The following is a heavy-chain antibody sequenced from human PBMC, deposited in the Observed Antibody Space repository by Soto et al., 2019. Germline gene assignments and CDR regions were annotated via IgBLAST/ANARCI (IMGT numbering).Heavy chain of an antibody. D-gene: IGHD1-26*01. J-gene: IGHJ2*01. CDR2: IYWDDDK. V-gene: IGHV2-5*02. Sequence: QITLNESGPTPVKPTQTLAQTWTLSGFSLGTYGVDVGWIRQPPGKALEWLALIYWDDDKRYSPSLKSRLTITKDTSKRQVFLTLTNMDPVDTATYYCAHRGGGIVDWYFDLWGRGTPVIVCS. CDR3: AHRGGGIVDWYFDL. CDR1: GFSLGTYGVD.